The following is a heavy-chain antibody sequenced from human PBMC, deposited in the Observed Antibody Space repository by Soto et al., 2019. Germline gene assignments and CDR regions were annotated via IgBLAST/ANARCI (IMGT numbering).Heavy chain of an antibody. J-gene: IGHJ4*02. Sequence: EVQLVQSGAELKKPGESLRISCQASGYTFTNYYIAWVRQVPGKGLEWMGRIDPSDSYIKYSPSFEGHVTMSVDKSISTAFLQCSRLESSDAAMYFIADPLARSTPFAYWGQGSLVTVSS. CDR2: IDPSDSYI. CDR1: GYTFTNYY. D-gene: IGHD2-15*01. V-gene: IGHV5-10-1*03. CDR3: ADPLARSTPFAY.